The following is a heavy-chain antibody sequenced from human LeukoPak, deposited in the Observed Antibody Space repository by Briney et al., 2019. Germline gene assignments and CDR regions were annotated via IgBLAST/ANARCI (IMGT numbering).Heavy chain of an antibody. CDR1: GGTLNSYV. V-gene: IGHV1-69*13. Sequence: SVKVSCKASGGTLNSYVISWVRQAPGQGLEWMGGIIPISGTTNYAQKFQGRVTITADESTSTAYMELSSLRSEDTAVYYCARDRAAYYYDSSGYYYFDYWGQGTLVTVSS. J-gene: IGHJ4*02. D-gene: IGHD3-22*01. CDR2: IIPISGTT. CDR3: ARDRAAYYYDSSGYYYFDY.